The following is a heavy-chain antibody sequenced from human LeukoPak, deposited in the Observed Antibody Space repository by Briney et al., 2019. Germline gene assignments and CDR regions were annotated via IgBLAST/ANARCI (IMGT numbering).Heavy chain of an antibody. CDR2: ISAYNGNT. J-gene: IGHJ5*02. CDR3: ARGQWELLQNWFDP. D-gene: IGHD1-26*01. CDR1: GYTFTGYY. V-gene: IGHV1-18*04. Sequence: ASVKVSCKASGYTFTGYYMHWVRQAPGQGLEWMGWISAYNGNTNYVQKVQGRVTMTTDTSTSTAYMELRGLRSDDTAMFYCARGQWELLQNWFDPWGQGTLVTVSS.